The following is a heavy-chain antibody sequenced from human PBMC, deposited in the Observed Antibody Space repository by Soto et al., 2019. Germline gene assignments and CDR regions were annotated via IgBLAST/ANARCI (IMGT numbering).Heavy chain of an antibody. D-gene: IGHD5-18*01. V-gene: IGHV1-3*01. J-gene: IGHJ4*02. CDR3: ARGGRNTAEAY. CDR2: INAGNGNT. CDR1: GYTFSNYG. Sequence: GASVKVSCKASGYTFSNYGIHWVRQAPGQRLEWMGLINAGNGNTKYSQKFQGRVTLTRDTSASTAYMELSSLRSEDTAVYYCARGGRNTAEAYWGQGTLVTVSS.